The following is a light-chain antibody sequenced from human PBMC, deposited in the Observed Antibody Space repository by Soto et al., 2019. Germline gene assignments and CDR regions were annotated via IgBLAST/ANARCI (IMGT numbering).Light chain of an antibody. CDR2: KNN. CDR1: SFNIGTNY. V-gene: IGLV1-47*01. J-gene: IGLJ2*01. Sequence: QSVLTQPPSASGTPGQRVTISCSGSSFNIGTNYVYWYQHLPGMAPKLLIYKNNQRPSGVPDRFSGSKSVTSASLAISGLRSEDDADYYCAAWDDSLSGVVFGGGTQLTVL. CDR3: AAWDDSLSGVV.